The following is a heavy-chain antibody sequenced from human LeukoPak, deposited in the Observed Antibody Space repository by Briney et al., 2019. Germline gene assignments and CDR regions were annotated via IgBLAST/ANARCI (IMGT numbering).Heavy chain of an antibody. CDR2: IYHSGST. D-gene: IGHD3-3*01. J-gene: IGHJ4*02. Sequence: PSETLSLTCAVSGYSISSGYYWGWIRQPPGKGLEWIGSIYHSGSTYYNPSLKRRFTISVDTSKNQFSLKLSSVTAGDTAVYYCARGWSGYYIDYWGQGTLVTVSS. CDR1: GYSISSGYY. V-gene: IGHV4-38-2*01. CDR3: ARGWSGYYIDY.